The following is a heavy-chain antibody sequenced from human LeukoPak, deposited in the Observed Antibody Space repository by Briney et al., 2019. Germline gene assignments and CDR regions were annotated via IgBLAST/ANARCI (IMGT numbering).Heavy chain of an antibody. D-gene: IGHD3-10*01. CDR3: ARDGFWFGELSHDGSYHFDY. V-gene: IGHV3-20*04. CDR2: INWNGGST. Sequence: GGSLRLSCAASGFTFDDYGMSWVRQAPGKGLEWVSGINWNGGSTGYADSVKGRFTISRDNAKNSLYLQMNSLRAEDTAVYYCARDGFWFGELSHDGSYHFDYWGQGTLVTVSS. J-gene: IGHJ4*02. CDR1: GFTFDDYG.